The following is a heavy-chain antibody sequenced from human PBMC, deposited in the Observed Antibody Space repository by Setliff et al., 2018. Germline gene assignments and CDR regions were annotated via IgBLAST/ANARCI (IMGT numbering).Heavy chain of an antibody. J-gene: IGHJ4*02. D-gene: IGHD3-22*01. V-gene: IGHV4-38-2*01. Sequence: PSETLSLTCAVSGYSISSGYYWGWIRQPPGKGLEWIGSIYHSGSTYYNPSLKSRVTIPVDTSKNQFSLKLSSVTAADTAVYYCARQPEGGYYDSSGYYGMAPYYFDYWGQGTLVTVSS. CDR3: ARQPEGGYYDSSGYYGMAPYYFDY. CDR1: GYSISSGYY. CDR2: IYHSGST.